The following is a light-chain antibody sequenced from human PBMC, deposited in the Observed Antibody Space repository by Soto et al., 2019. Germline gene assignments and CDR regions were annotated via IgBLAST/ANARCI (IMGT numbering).Light chain of an antibody. CDR3: QVYTSLPQT. Sequence: EIVLTQSACTLSSSPGERATLSWRASQSFGSSYLAWYQQRPGQAPSVLIYGASNRATGVPDRFSGSGSGTDFTLTISSLETEDFAVYYCQVYTSLPQTFGQGTKVDIK. CDR2: GAS. CDR1: QSFGSSY. J-gene: IGKJ1*01. V-gene: IGKV3-20*01.